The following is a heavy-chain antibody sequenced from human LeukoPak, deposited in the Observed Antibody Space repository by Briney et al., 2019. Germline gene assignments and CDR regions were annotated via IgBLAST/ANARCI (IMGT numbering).Heavy chain of an antibody. Sequence: SVKVSCKASGGTFSSYAISWVRQAPGQGLEWMGWIIPILGIANYAQKFQGRVTITADKSTSTAYMELSSLRSEDTAVYYCARAPLGYYYGSGRGTYFDYWGQGTLVTVSS. CDR2: IIPILGIA. CDR3: ARAPLGYYYGSGRGTYFDY. CDR1: GGTFSSYA. J-gene: IGHJ4*02. D-gene: IGHD3-10*01. V-gene: IGHV1-69*10.